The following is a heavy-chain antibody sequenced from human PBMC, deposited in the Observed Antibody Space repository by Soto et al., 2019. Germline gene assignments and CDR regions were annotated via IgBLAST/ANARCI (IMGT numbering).Heavy chain of an antibody. CDR3: ARDGYKTYGMDV. V-gene: IGHV1-46*01. J-gene: IGHJ6*02. D-gene: IGHD5-12*01. CDR2: INPSGGST. Sequence: ASVKVSCKASGYTFTSYAMHWVRQAPGQGLEWMGIINPSGGSTSYAQKFQGRVTMTRDTSTSTVYMELSSLRSEDTAVYYCARDGYKTYGMDVWGQGTTVTVSS. CDR1: GYTFTSYA.